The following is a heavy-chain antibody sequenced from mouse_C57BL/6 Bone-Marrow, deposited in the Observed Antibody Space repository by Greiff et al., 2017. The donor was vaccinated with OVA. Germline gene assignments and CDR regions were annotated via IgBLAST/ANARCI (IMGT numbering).Heavy chain of an antibody. J-gene: IGHJ1*03. CDR1: GYTFTSYG. CDR3: ARWGYYYGSSYRGWYFDV. Sequence: VQGVESGAELARPGASVKLSCKASGYTFTSYGISWVKQRTGQGLEWIGEIYPRSGNTYYNEKFKGKATLTADKSSSTAYMELRSLTSEDSAVYFCARWGYYYGSSYRGWYFDVWGTGTTVTVSS. V-gene: IGHV1-81*01. CDR2: IYPRSGNT. D-gene: IGHD1-1*01.